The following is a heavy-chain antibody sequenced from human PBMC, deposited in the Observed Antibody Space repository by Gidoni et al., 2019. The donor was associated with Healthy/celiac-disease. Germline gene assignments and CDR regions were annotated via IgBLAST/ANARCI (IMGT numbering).Heavy chain of an antibody. V-gene: IGHV4-34*01. D-gene: IGHD2-2*01. CDR2: INHSGST. CDR1: GGSFSGYY. J-gene: IGHJ4*02. Sequence: QVQLQQWGAGLLKPSETLSLTCAVYGGSFSGYYWRCSRQPPGKGLEWIGEINHSGSTNYNTCLKRRVTIAVDTAKNQFSLKLSSVTAADTAVYYCARFRARSDLGYCSSTSCYTFDYWGQGTLVTVSS. CDR3: ARFRARSDLGYCSSTSCYTFDY.